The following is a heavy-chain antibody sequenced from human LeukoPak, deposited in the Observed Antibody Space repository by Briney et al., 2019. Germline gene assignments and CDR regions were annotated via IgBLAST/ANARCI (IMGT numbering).Heavy chain of an antibody. V-gene: IGHV3-23*01. D-gene: IGHD5-18*01. Sequence: GGSLRLSCVVSGFTFSNYAMGWVRQAPGKGLEWVSTIGTSGGGTYYADSVKGRFTISRDNSKNTLFLQMNSLRAEDTAVYFCAKTSGYSFGVDYWGQGTLVTVSS. J-gene: IGHJ4*02. CDR1: GFTFSNYA. CDR2: IGTSGGGT. CDR3: AKTSGYSFGVDY.